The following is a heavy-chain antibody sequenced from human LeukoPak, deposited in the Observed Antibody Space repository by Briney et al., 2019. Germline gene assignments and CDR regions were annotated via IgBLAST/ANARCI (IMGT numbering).Heavy chain of an antibody. CDR1: GFTFSSYE. Sequence: GGSLRLSCAASGFTFSSYEMNWVRQAPGKGLEWVSYISSSGSTIYYADSVKGRFTISRDNAKNSLYLQMNSLRAEEAAVYYCERAGRNNIGYDYWGQGTLVTVSS. CDR3: ERAGRNNIGYDY. CDR2: ISSSGSTI. J-gene: IGHJ4*02. D-gene: IGHD2/OR15-2a*01. V-gene: IGHV3-48*03.